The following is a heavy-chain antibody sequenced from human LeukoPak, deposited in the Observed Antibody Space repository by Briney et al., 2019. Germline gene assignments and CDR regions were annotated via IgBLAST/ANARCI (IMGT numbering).Heavy chain of an antibody. J-gene: IGHJ4*02. CDR3: ARDAKGDYDSSGYLIY. D-gene: IGHD3-22*01. CDR1: GYTFTSYY. V-gene: IGHV1-46*01. CDR2: INPSGGST. Sequence: ASVKVSCKASGYTFTSYYMHWVRQAPGQGLEWMGIINPSGGSTSYAQKFQGRVTMTRDTSTSTVYMELSSLRSEDTAVYYCARDAKGDYDSSGYLIYWGQGTLVTVSS.